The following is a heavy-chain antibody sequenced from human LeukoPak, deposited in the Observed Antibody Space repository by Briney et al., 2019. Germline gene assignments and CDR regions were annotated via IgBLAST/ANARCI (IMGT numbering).Heavy chain of an antibody. D-gene: IGHD3-22*01. J-gene: IGHJ3*02. Sequence: GGSLRLSCAASGFTFCSYGMHWVRQAPGKGLEWVAVISYDGSNKYYADSVKGRFTISRDNSKNTLYLQMNSLRAEDTAVYYCAKDRRRIVVTDAFDIWGQGTMVTVSS. CDR1: GFTFCSYG. CDR2: ISYDGSNK. CDR3: AKDRRRIVVTDAFDI. V-gene: IGHV3-30*18.